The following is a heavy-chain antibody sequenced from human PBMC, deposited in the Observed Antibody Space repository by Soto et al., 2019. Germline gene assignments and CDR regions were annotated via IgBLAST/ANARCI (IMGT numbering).Heavy chain of an antibody. J-gene: IGHJ4*02. CDR2: MQPSTGRT. D-gene: IGHD1-26*01. Sequence: ASVKVSCKASGYSFTSLDINWVRQTAGQGLEWMGWMQPSTGRTGYAQKFQGRVTMTRDTPINTAYMELTTLTSDDTAFYYCARVVSAGVEYWGQGTLGTVS. V-gene: IGHV1-8*01. CDR1: GYSFTSLD. CDR3: ARVVSAGVEY.